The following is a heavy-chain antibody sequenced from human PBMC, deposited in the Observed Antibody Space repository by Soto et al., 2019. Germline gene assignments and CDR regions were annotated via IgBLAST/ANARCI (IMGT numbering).Heavy chain of an antibody. J-gene: IGHJ4*02. CDR3: VTLESDY. CDR1: GYTFTGYY. Sequence: ASVKVSCKASGYTFTGYYMHWVRQAPGQGLEWMGWMNPNSGNTGYAQKFQGRVTMTRNTSISTAYMELSSLRSEDTAVYYCVTLESDYWGQGTLVTVSS. D-gene: IGHD1-1*01. V-gene: IGHV1-8*02. CDR2: MNPNSGNT.